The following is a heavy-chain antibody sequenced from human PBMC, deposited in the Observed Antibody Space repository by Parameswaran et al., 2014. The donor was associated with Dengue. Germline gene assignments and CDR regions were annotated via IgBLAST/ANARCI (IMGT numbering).Heavy chain of an antibody. CDR2: IYPGDSDT. J-gene: IGHJ6*02. Sequence: VRQMPGKGLEWMGIIYPGDSDTRYSPSFQGQVTISADKSISTAYLQWSSLKASDTAMYYCARQTGQPGPGMDVWGQGTTVTVSS. V-gene: IGHV5-51*01. D-gene: IGHD1-1*01. CDR3: ARQTGQPGPGMDV.